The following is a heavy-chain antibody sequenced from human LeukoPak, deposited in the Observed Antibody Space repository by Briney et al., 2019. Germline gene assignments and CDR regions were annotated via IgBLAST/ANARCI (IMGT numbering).Heavy chain of an antibody. Sequence: GGSLRLSCAASGFAFSTYEMNWVRQAPGKEQEWVSYIGSSGSLTYYADSVKGRFTVSRDNAKNSLYLQMNSLRVEDTAIYYCARDALHDYGGSGYGYYFDYWGQGTLVTVSS. CDR1: GFAFSTYE. CDR3: ARDALHDYGGSGYGYYFDY. J-gene: IGHJ4*02. CDR2: IGSSGSLT. D-gene: IGHD3-22*01. V-gene: IGHV3-48*03.